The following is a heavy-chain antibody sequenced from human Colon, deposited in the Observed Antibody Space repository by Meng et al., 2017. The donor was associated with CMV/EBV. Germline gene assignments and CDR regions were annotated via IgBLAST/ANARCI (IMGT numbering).Heavy chain of an antibody. Sequence: GGSLRLSCAASGFTFSSYWMSWVRQAPGKGLEWVANIKQDGSEKYYVDSVKGRFTISRDNAKNSLSLQMNSLRAKDTAMYYCASEWGTSGYWGQGTLVTVSS. J-gene: IGHJ4*02. CDR2: IKQDGSEK. CDR3: ASEWGTSGY. CDR1: GFTFSSYW. D-gene: IGHD3-16*01. V-gene: IGHV3-7*01.